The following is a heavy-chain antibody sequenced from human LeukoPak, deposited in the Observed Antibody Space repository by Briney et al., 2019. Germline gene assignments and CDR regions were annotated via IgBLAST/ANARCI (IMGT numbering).Heavy chain of an antibody. CDR3: AREFPAFGGVIVVPYYFDY. J-gene: IGHJ4*02. D-gene: IGHD3-16*02. CDR2: MNPNSGNT. Sequence: ASVKVSCKASGYTFTSYDINWVRQATGQGLEWMGWMNPNSGNTGYAQKFQGRVTMTRNTSISTAYMELSSLRSEDTAVYYCAREFPAFGGVIVVPYYFDYWGQGTLVTVSS. CDR1: GYTFTSYD. V-gene: IGHV1-8*01.